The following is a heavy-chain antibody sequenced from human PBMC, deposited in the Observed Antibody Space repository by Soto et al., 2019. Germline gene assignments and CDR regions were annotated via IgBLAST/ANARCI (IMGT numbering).Heavy chain of an antibody. Sequence: GSLRLSCAASGFTFSSYWMHWVRQVPGKGLVWVSRINSDGSRITYADSVKGRFTISRDNAENTLYLQMNRLRAEDAAIYYCARGKGIAVAATILYYFDYWGQGTLVTVSS. J-gene: IGHJ4*02. V-gene: IGHV3-74*01. D-gene: IGHD6-19*01. CDR1: GFTFSSYW. CDR3: ARGKGIAVAATILYYFDY. CDR2: INSDGSRI.